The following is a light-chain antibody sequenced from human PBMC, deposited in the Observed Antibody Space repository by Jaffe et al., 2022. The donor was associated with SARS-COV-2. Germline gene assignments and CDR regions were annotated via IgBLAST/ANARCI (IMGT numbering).Light chain of an antibody. J-gene: IGKJ1*01. V-gene: IGKV2D-29*01. Sequence: DTVLTQTPLSLSVTPGQPASISCRSSQSLLYSDGNTYLYWYLQKPGQTPHLLIYEVSKRFSGVPDRFSGSGSGTDFTLSISRVEAEDVGIYYCLQTIHLPKTFGQGTKVEIK. CDR3: LQTIHLPKT. CDR1: QSLLYSDGNTY. CDR2: EVS.